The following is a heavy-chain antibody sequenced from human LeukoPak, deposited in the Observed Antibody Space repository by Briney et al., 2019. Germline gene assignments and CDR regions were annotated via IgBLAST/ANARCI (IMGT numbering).Heavy chain of an antibody. J-gene: IGHJ6*02. CDR1: GYTFTIYG. D-gene: IGHD2-2*02. CDR2: ISAYNGNT. Sequence: ASVTVCFTAAGYTFTIYGFNWVRQAPGQGMEWMGWISAYNGNTNYAQKLQGRGSMTTDTATSTAYMELRSLRSDATAVYYCARDPGARAVPAAIWNYYYYGMDVWGQGTTVTVSS. CDR3: ARDPGARAVPAAIWNYYYYGMDV. V-gene: IGHV1-18*01.